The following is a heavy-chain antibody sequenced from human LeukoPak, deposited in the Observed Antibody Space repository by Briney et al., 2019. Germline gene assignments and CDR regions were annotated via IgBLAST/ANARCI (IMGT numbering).Heavy chain of an antibody. CDR3: AREYPDNPDGSSY. V-gene: IGHV3-48*03. Sequence: GGSLRLSCAASGFTFSSYEMNWVRQAPGKGLEWVSYISGSGSTIFYADSVKGRFTISRDNAKNSLYLQVNSLRVEDTAVYYCAREYPDNPDGSSYWGKGPLVTV. J-gene: IGHJ4*02. CDR2: ISGSGSTI. D-gene: IGHD1-1*01. CDR1: GFTFSSYE.